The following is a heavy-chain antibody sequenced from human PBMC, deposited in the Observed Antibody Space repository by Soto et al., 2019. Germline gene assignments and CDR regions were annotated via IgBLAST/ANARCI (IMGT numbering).Heavy chain of an antibody. V-gene: IGHV4-34*01. CDR1: GGSFSGYY. Sequence: KTSETLSLTCAVYGGSFSGYYWSWIRQPPGKGLEWIGEINHSGSTNYNPSLKSRVTISVDTSKNQFSLKLSSVTAADTAVYYCARDRLRFLEWLSYGMDVWGQGTTVTVSS. CDR2: INHSGST. CDR3: ARDRLRFLEWLSYGMDV. D-gene: IGHD3-3*01. J-gene: IGHJ6*02.